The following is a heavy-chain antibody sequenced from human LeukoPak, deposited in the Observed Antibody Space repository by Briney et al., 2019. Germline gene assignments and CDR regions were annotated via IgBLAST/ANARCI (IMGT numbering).Heavy chain of an antibody. J-gene: IGHJ3*02. CDR3: ARDYDSSAYHAFDI. Sequence: ASVKVSCKASGGTFSSYSISWVRQAPGQGLEWMGGIIPIFGTANYAQKFQGRVTITTDESTSTAYMELSSLRSEDTAVYYCARDYDSSAYHAFDIWGQGTMVTVSS. CDR2: IIPIFGTA. V-gene: IGHV1-69*05. D-gene: IGHD3-22*01. CDR1: GGTFSSYS.